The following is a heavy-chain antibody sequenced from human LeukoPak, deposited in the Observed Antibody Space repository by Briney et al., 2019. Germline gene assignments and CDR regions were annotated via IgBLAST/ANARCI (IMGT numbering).Heavy chain of an antibody. CDR1: GYTFTTYG. D-gene: IGHD1-14*01. CDR3: ALQYKYDGFDI. Sequence: GASVKVSCKASGYTFTTYGITWVRQAPGKGLEWMGWISTYNVNTNYAQNLQGRVTMTTDTSTSTVYMELKSLRSDDTAVYYCALQYKYDGFDIWGQGTMVTVSS. J-gene: IGHJ3*02. CDR2: ISTYNVNT. V-gene: IGHV1-18*01.